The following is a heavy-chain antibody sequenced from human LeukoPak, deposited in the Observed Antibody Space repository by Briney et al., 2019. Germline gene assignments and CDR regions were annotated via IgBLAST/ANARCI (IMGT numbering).Heavy chain of an antibody. V-gene: IGHV1-69*04. J-gene: IGHJ5*02. CDR3: ARDSSGWTKRNWFDP. CDR2: IIPILGIA. CDR1: GGTFSSYA. D-gene: IGHD6-19*01. Sequence: SVKVSCKASGGTFSSYAISWVRQAPGQGLEWMGRIIPILGIANYAQQFQGRVTITADKSTSTAYMELSSLRSEDTAVYYCARDSSGWTKRNWFDPWGQGTLVTVSS.